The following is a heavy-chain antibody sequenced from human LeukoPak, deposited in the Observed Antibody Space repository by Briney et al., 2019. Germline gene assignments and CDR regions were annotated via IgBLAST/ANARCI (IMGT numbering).Heavy chain of an antibody. J-gene: IGHJ3*01. CDR1: GGSISSSYSY. V-gene: IGHV4-39*07. CDR2: IYYSGST. Sequence: SETLSLTCTVSGGSISSSYSYWGWIRQPPGKGLEWIGNIYYSGSTYYNPSLKSRVTISVDTSKNHFSLKLNSVTAANTAVYYCAKPSNYYGSATDAFDFWGQGTMVTVSS. D-gene: IGHD3-10*01. CDR3: AKPSNYYGSATDAFDF.